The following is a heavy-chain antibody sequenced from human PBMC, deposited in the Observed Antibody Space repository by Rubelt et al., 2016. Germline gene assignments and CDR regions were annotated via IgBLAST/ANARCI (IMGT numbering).Heavy chain of an antibody. CDR1: GFTVSTKY. J-gene: IGHJ4*02. D-gene: IGHD3-3*01. CDR3: ARAGRVTIFGVITW. V-gene: IGHV3-48*04. Sequence: EVQLVESGGGLVQPGGSLRLSCAVSGFTVSTKYMSWVRQAPGEGLEWVSYISSSSSSIYYADSVKGRLSITRDNAKNSLSLQMNSLRAEDTAVYYCARAGRVTIFGVITWWGQGTLVTVSS. CDR2: ISSSSSSI.